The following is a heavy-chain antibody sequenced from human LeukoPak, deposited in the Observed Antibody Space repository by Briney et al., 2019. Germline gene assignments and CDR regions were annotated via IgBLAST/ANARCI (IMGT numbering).Heavy chain of an antibody. CDR2: IKSKTDGGTT. Sequence: GGSLRPSCAASGFTFSNAWMSWVRQAPGQGLEWVGRIKSKTDGGTTDYAAPVKGSFTISRDDSKNTLYLQMNSLKTEDTAVYYCTTVKYYYYYYMDVWGKGTTVTVSS. V-gene: IGHV3-15*01. J-gene: IGHJ6*03. CDR1: GFTFSNAW. CDR3: TTVKYYYYYYMDV.